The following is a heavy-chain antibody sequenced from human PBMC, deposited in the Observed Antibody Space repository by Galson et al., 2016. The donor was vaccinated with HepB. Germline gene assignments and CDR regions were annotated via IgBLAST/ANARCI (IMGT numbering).Heavy chain of an antibody. D-gene: IGHD1-26*01. CDR2: INSDGTIT. Sequence: SLRLSCAASGFTFSGHWMHWVRQGSGKGLVWVSRINSDGTITNYADSVKGRFTISRDNAKSTAYLQMNSLRAEDSAVYYCARAGGSMDVWGQGTTVTVSS. J-gene: IGHJ6*02. V-gene: IGHV3-74*01. CDR1: GFTFSGHW. CDR3: ARAGGSMDV.